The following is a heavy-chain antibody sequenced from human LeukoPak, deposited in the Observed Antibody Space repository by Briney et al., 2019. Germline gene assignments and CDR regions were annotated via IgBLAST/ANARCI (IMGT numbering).Heavy chain of an antibody. CDR3: AKEGDILTGYAGFDY. CDR2: ISGSGGST. D-gene: IGHD3-9*01. V-gene: IGHV3-23*01. J-gene: IGHJ4*02. CDR1: GFTFSSYA. Sequence: GGSLRLSCAASGFTFSSYAMRWVRHAPGKGREWVSVISGSGGSTYYADSVKGRFTISRDNSKNTLYLQMNSLRAEDTAVYYCAKEGDILTGYAGFDYGGQGTLVSVSS.